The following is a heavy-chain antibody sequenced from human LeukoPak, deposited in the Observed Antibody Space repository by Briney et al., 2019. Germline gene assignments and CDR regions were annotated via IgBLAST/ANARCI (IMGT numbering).Heavy chain of an antibody. CDR3: ARGSSDFWGGYYRRCWFDP. CDR2: INHSGST. D-gene: IGHD3-3*01. V-gene: IGHV4-34*01. CDR1: GGSFSGYY. Sequence: SETLSLTCAVYGGSFSGYYWSWIRQPPGKGLEWIGEINHSGSTNYNPSLKSRVTISVDTSKNQFSLKLSSVTAADTAVYYCARGSSDFWGGYYRRCWFDPWGQGTLVTVSS. J-gene: IGHJ5*02.